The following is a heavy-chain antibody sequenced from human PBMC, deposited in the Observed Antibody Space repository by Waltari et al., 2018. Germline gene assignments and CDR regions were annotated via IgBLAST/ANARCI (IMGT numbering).Heavy chain of an antibody. CDR1: GGSITNYLW. Sequence: QVQLQESGPGLLKPSGTLSLTCAVSGGSITNYLWWPWVRPAPGKGLGWIGELYHGGSANYNPALKSRVTISVDKSKNQFSLRLTSVTAADTAVYYCARLGGGVKVGTTYADYWGQGTLVTVSP. CDR3: ARLGGGVKVGTTYADY. D-gene: IGHD2-21*02. J-gene: IGHJ4*02. CDR2: LYHGGSA. V-gene: IGHV4-4*02.